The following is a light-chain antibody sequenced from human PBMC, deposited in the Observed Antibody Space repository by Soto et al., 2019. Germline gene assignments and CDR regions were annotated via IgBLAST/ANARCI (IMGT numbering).Light chain of an antibody. CDR1: QSVTGSY. V-gene: IGKV3-20*01. Sequence: EIVLTQSPGTLSLSPGEGATLSCRPSQSVTGSYLAWYQQKPGQAPRLLIYGASTRATGIPDRFSGSGSGTDFTLTISRPEPEDFAVYCCQQYGSSPPTFGQGTKV. J-gene: IGKJ1*01. CDR2: GAS. CDR3: QQYGSSPPT.